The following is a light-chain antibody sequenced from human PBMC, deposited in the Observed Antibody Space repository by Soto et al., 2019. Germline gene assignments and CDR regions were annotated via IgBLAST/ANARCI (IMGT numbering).Light chain of an antibody. J-gene: IGKJ1*01. CDR3: QQYQIYPWT. V-gene: IGKV1-5*03. Sequence: DIQMTQSPSTLSASVGDRVTITCRASQSISNSLAWYQQKPGKAPNLLIYESSNLESGAPSRFSGSGSGTEFTLTISSLQPDDFATYYCQQYQIYPWTFGQGTKVEI. CDR1: QSISNS. CDR2: ESS.